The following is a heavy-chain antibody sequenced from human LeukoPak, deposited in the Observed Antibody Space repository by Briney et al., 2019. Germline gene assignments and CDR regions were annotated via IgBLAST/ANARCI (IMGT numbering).Heavy chain of an antibody. Sequence: GASVKDSCKASGYIFTDHYMHWVRQAPVQGLESIGISNHSGSSTSYAQKLQGRVTMTRDTSTGTVYMELCSLRAEDTAVYYCAREEAVGARFRHAFDIWGQGTMVTGSS. CDR1: GYIFTDHY. J-gene: IGHJ3*02. CDR3: AREEAVGARFRHAFDI. V-gene: IGHV1-46*04. CDR2: SNHSGSST. D-gene: IGHD1-26*01.